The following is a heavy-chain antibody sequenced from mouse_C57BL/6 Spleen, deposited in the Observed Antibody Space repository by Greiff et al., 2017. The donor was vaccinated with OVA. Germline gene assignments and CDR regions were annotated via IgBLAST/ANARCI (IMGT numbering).Heavy chain of an antibody. CDR3: ARVVYYDGTYAMDY. J-gene: IGHJ4*01. V-gene: IGHV1-82*01. CDR1: GYAFSSSW. D-gene: IGHD1-1*01. Sequence: QVQLQQSGPELVKPGASVKISCKASGYAFSSSWMNWVKQRPGKGLEWIGRIYPGDGDTNYNGKFKGKATLTADKSSSTAYMQLSSLTSEDSAVYFCARVVYYDGTYAMDYWGQGTSVTVAS. CDR2: IYPGDGDT.